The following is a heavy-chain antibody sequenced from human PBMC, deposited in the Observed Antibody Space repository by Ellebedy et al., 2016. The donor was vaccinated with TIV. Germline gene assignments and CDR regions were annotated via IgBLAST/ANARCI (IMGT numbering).Heavy chain of an antibody. D-gene: IGHD2/OR15-2a*01. J-gene: IGHJ6*02. CDR2: IYSDGNT. V-gene: IGHV3-53*01. CDR1: GFSVSSNH. CDR3: ARAGEYCDFPQNCYAMDV. Sequence: GESLKISCAASGFSVSSNHMTWVRQAPGRGLEWVSLIYSDGNTNYADSVRGRFTISRDSSKNTLDLQMNSLRAEDTAVYYCARAGEYCDFPQNCYAMDVWGQGTTVTVSS.